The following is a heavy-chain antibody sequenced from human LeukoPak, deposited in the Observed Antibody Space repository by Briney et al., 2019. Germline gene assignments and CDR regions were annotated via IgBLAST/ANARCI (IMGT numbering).Heavy chain of an antibody. V-gene: IGHV1-69*04. D-gene: IGHD3-3*01. CDR3: ARVAYYDFWSGYWDFDY. J-gene: IGHJ4*02. Sequence: SVKVSCKASGGTFSSYAISWVRQAPGQGLEWMGRINPILGIANYAQKFQGRVTITADKSMSTAYMELSSLRPEDTAVYYCARVAYYDFWSGYWDFDYWGQGTLVTVSS. CDR2: INPILGIA. CDR1: GGTFSSYA.